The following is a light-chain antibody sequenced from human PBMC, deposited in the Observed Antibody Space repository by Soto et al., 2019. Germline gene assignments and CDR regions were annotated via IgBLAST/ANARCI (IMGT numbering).Light chain of an antibody. CDR1: QSVSTN. V-gene: IGKV3-15*01. CDR3: QQYNDWFSIS. Sequence: EIEMTQSPATLSLAPGERVTLSCRASQSVSTNLAWYQQTAGQAPRLLIYDTYIRATGIPASFSGSGSATEFTLTIGSLQSEDFAVYYCQQYNDWFSISFGQGTRLEIK. CDR2: DTY. J-gene: IGKJ5*01.